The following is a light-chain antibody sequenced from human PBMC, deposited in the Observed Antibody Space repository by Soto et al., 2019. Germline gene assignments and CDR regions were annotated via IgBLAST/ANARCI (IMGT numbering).Light chain of an antibody. J-gene: IGKJ1*01. V-gene: IGKV3-20*01. CDR3: QQYGNSRT. CDR1: QSVSNNY. Sequence: ETVLTQSPGTLSLSPGERATLSCRASQSVSNNYLAWYQQKPGQAPRLLIYGASSRATGIPDRFSGSGSGTDFTLTISRLEPEACAVYYCQQYGNSRTFGQGTKVDIK. CDR2: GAS.